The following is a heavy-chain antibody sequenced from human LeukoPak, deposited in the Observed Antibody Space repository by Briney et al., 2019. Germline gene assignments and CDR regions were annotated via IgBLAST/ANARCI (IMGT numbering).Heavy chain of an antibody. CDR1: GGSISSGDYY. J-gene: IGHJ4*02. D-gene: IGHD3-10*01. CDR2: IYYSGST. Sequence: PSETLSLTCTVSGGSISSGDYYWSWIRQPPGKGLEWIGYIYYSGSTYYNPSLKSRVTISVDTSKNQFSLKLSSVTAADTAVYYCARAEEGTYYYGSGSDWGQGTLVTVSS. CDR3: ARAEEGTYYYGSGSD. V-gene: IGHV4-30-4*01.